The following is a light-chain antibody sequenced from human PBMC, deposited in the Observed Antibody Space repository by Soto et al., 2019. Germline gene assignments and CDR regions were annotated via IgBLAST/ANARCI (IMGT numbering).Light chain of an antibody. V-gene: IGKV3-15*01. J-gene: IGKJ2*01. Sequence: EIVLAQSPSTLSVSPGDRVTLSCRASESLSTYLAWYQQKPGQAPKLLIYGASTKATGIPARFSGSGSATDFTLTISSLQSEEFAVYYCQSYNDWPFTFGQGTKLEI. CDR2: GAS. CDR3: QSYNDWPFT. CDR1: ESLSTY.